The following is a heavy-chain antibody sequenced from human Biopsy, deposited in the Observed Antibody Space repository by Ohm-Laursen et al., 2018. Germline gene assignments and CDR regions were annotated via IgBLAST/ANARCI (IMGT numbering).Heavy chain of an antibody. CDR1: GVSITAYY. Sequence: SETLSLTCTVSGVSITAYYWSWIRQPPGKGLECIGNIHHSGGTNYNPSLKRRPTISVDTSKNQFSLKLSSLTAADTAVYYCARMDCSGGSCHYYSYGMDVWGQGTTVTVSS. CDR2: IHHSGGT. V-gene: IGHV4-4*09. J-gene: IGHJ6*02. D-gene: IGHD2-15*01. CDR3: ARMDCSGGSCHYYSYGMDV.